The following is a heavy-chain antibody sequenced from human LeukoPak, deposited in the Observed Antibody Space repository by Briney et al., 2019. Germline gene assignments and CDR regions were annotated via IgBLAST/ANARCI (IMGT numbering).Heavy chain of an antibody. CDR2: IYYSGST. V-gene: IGHV4-59*08. Sequence: SETLSLTCTVSGGSISSYYWSWIRQPPGKGLEWIGYIYYSGSTNYNPSLKSRVTISVDTSKNQFSLKLSSVTAADTAVYYCARARYGDYVDYWGQGTLVTVSS. CDR1: GGSISSYY. J-gene: IGHJ4*02. CDR3: ARARYGDYVDY. D-gene: IGHD4-17*01.